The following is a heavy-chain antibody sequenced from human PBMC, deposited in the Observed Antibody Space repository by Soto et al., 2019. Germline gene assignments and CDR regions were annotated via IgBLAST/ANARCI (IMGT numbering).Heavy chain of an antibody. CDR2: IKLDGSEK. Sequence: EVQLVESGGGLVQPGGSLRLSCAASGFTFGSYWMSWVRQAPGKGLEWVATIKLDGSEKKYVDSVKGRFTTPRDNANHSLYLQMDRLRAECTAVYYCAIDSGYASGHSPNHYLDFWPHGTLVTVPP. V-gene: IGHV3-7*01. J-gene: IGHJ4*01. CDR3: AIDSGYASGHSPNHYLDF. D-gene: IGHD3-10*01. CDR1: GFTFGSYW.